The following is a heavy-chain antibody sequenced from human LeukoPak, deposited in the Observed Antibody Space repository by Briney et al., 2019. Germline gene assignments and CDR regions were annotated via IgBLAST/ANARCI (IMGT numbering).Heavy chain of an antibody. CDR1: GFTFSSYA. D-gene: IGHD4-17*01. V-gene: IGHV3-30*04. Sequence: GRCLRLSCAASGFTFSSYAMHWVRQAPGKGLEWVAVISYDGSNKYYADSVKGRFTISRDNSKNTLYLQMNSLRAEDTAVYYCASNTVTTRGSYYYGMDVWGKGTTVTVPS. CDR2: ISYDGSNK. J-gene: IGHJ6*04. CDR3: ASNTVTTRGSYYYGMDV.